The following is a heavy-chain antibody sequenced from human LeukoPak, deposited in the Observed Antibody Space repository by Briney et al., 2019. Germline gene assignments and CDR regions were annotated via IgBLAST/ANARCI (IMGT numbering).Heavy chain of an antibody. CDR1: GGSFSGYY. CDR2: INHSGST. V-gene: IGHV4-34*01. Sequence: SETLSLTCAVYGGSFSGYYWSWIRQPPGKGLEWIGEINHSGSTNYNPSLKSRVTISVDTSKNQFSLKLSSVTAADTAVYYCVRNFDSYNAFDIWGQGTMVTVSS. CDR3: VRNFDSYNAFDI. J-gene: IGHJ3*02. D-gene: IGHD3-22*01.